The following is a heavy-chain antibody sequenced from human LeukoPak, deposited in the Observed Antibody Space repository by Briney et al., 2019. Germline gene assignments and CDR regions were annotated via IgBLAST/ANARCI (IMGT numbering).Heavy chain of an antibody. Sequence: GESLKISCKGSGYSFTSYWIGWVRPMPGEGLEWLGIIYPGDSDTRYSPSFQGQVIISVDKSISTAYLQWNSLKASDSAIYYCARQEGSSGWFDYWGQGTLVNVSS. CDR1: GYSFTSYW. V-gene: IGHV5-51*01. CDR3: ARQEGSSGWFDY. CDR2: IYPGDSDT. D-gene: IGHD3-22*01. J-gene: IGHJ5*01.